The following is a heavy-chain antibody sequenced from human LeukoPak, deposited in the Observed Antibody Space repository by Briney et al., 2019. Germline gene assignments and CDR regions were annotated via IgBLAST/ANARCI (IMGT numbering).Heavy chain of an antibody. V-gene: IGHV1-8*01. CDR3: ARGRGQWLVRGVDY. CDR2: MNPNSGNT. Sequence: ASVKVSCKASGYTFTSYDINWVRQATGQGLEWMGWMNPNSGNTGYAQKFQGRVPMTRNTSISTAYMELSSLRSEDTAVYYCARGRGQWLVRGVDYWGQGTLVTVSS. D-gene: IGHD6-19*01. J-gene: IGHJ4*02. CDR1: GYTFTSYD.